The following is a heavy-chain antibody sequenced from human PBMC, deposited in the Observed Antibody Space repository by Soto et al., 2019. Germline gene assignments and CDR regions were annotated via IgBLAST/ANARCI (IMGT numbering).Heavy chain of an antibody. J-gene: IGHJ6*02. CDR2: VLYDESKN. V-gene: IGHV3-30*18. CDR3: AKSRDTYNLYCYYGMDV. Sequence: RCSSRAFSAVSGSTLNNYGMDWVRQAPGKGLAWEAHVLYDESKNYYADSVNRRFTIPRANSKNTLYLQMNSLTAEETAVYFCAKSRDTYNLYCYYGMDVWGQGTLVTVSS. CDR1: GSTLNNYG. D-gene: IGHD2-15*01.